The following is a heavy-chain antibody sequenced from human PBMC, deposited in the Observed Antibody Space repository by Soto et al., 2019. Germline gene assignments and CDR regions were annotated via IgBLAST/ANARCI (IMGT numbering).Heavy chain of an antibody. J-gene: IGHJ4*02. CDR3: ARDMGCGLSDY. CDR1: GYTFTNYA. D-gene: IGHD3-10*01. CDR2: INAGNGNT. Sequence: QVQLVQSGAEVKKPGASVKVSCKASGYTFTNYAIDWVRQAPGQRLEWMGWINAGNGNTKYSQKFLGRVTITRDTSASTAYMELSSLRSEDTAVYYCARDMGCGLSDYWGQGILVTVSS. V-gene: IGHV1-3*01.